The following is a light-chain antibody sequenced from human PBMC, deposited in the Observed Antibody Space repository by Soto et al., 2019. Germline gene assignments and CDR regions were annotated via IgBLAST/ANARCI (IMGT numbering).Light chain of an antibody. J-gene: IGLJ1*01. CDR2: EAT. CDR3: CSFVGSNNYV. CDR1: SSDVGSYNV. V-gene: IGLV2-23*01. Sequence: QSVLTQPASVSGSPGQSITISCTGTSSDVGSYNVVSWYQQHPGKAPALMIYEATQRPSGVSNRFSGSKSGNTASLTISGLQAEDEADYYCCSFVGSNNYVFGTATKLTVL.